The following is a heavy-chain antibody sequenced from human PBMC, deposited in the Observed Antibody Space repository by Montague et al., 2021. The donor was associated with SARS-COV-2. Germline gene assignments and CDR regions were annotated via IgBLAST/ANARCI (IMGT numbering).Heavy chain of an antibody. CDR1: GDSVWSNTAA. D-gene: IGHD4-17*01. CDR3: VRDTGSAQAGFDA. Sequence: CAISGDSVWSNTAAWNWIRQSPSGGLEWLGRANYRSKWTSDYATSVEGRISIDPDTSKNQFFLHLRTVTPEDTGVYYCVRDTGSAQAGFDAWGQGTLVTVSS. V-gene: IGHV6-1*01. CDR2: ANYRSKWTS. J-gene: IGHJ4*02.